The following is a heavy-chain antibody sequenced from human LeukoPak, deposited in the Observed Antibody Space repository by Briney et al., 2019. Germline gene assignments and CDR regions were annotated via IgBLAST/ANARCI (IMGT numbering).Heavy chain of an antibody. J-gene: IGHJ6*03. V-gene: IGHV3-7*01. D-gene: IGHD1-26*01. CDR1: GFTFSSYW. CDR3: ARELHSGSYPYYYYYYMDV. CDR2: IKQDGSEK. Sequence: PGGSLRLSCAASGFTFSSYWMSWVRQAPGKGLEWVANIKQDGSEKDYVDSVKGRFTISRDNAKNSLYLQRNSLRAEDTAVYYCARELHSGSYPYYYYYYMDVWGKGTTVTVSS.